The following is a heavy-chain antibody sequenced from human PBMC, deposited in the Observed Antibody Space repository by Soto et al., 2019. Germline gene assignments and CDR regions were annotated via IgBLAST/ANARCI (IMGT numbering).Heavy chain of an antibody. J-gene: IGHJ4*01. CDR2: INHSGST. CDR1: GGSFSDYY. V-gene: IGHV4-34*01. D-gene: IGHD2-15*01. CDR3: AAVPTDHYCSGVSCYAY. Sequence: PSETLSLTCAVYGGSFSDYYWSWIRQPPGKGLEWIGEINHSGSTNYNPSLKSRVTISVDTSKNQFSLKVTSVTAADTAVYYCAAVPTDHYCSGVSCYAYWGHGTLVTVSS.